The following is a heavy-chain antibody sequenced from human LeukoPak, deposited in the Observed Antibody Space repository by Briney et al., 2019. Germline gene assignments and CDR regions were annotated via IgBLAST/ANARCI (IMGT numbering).Heavy chain of an antibody. J-gene: IGHJ5*02. CDR1: GYTFTDYF. D-gene: IGHD6-13*01. CDR3: ARASGYSGSWYGGDWFDP. Sequence: ASVKVSCKASGYTFTDYFIHWVRQAPGQGLEWMGWVNPHSGGRNLAQKFQGRVTMTRDTSISTAYMELSRLRSDDTTVYYCARASGYSGSWYGGDWFDPWGQGTLVTVSS. CDR2: VNPHSGGR. V-gene: IGHV1-2*02.